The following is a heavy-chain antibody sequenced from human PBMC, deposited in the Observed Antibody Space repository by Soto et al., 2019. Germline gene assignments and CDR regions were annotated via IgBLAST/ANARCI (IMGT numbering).Heavy chain of an antibody. Sequence: SVKVSCKASGGTFSSYAISWVRQAPGQGLEWMGGIIPIFGTANYAQKFQGRVTITADESTGTAYMELSSLRSEDTAVYYCAVRPPYYDSSGYYGPLVYWGQGTLVTVSS. CDR2: IIPIFGTA. J-gene: IGHJ4*02. D-gene: IGHD3-22*01. CDR3: AVRPPYYDSSGYYGPLVY. CDR1: GGTFSSYA. V-gene: IGHV1-69*13.